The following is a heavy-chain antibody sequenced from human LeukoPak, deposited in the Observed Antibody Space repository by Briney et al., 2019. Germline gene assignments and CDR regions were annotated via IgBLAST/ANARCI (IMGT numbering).Heavy chain of an antibody. J-gene: IGHJ4*02. CDR2: IVVGSGNT. CDR1: GFTFTSSA. CDR3: ARGPIVGATSPFDY. V-gene: IGHV1-58*01. D-gene: IGHD1-26*01. Sequence: SVKVSCKASGFTFTSSAVQWVRQARGQRLERIGWIVVGSGNTNYAQKFQERVTITRDTSASTAYMELSSLRSEDTAVYYCARGPIVGATSPFDYWGQGTLVTVSS.